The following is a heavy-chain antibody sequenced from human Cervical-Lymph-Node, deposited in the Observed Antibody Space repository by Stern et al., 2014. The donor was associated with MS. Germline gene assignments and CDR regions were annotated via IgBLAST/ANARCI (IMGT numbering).Heavy chain of an antibody. Sequence: QVQLVQSGPGLVKPSQTLSLTCTVSGGSISSSGYYWSWIRQPADKGLEWIGRIHYSGSTYYNPSLKSRVTISMDTAKNKFSLKLPSVTAADTAVYYCATTRWDLFTWNWFDPWGQGTLVTVSS. J-gene: IGHJ5*02. V-gene: IGHV4-61*02. D-gene: IGHD1-26*01. CDR3: ATTRWDLFTWNWFDP. CDR2: IHYSGST. CDR1: GGSISSSGYY.